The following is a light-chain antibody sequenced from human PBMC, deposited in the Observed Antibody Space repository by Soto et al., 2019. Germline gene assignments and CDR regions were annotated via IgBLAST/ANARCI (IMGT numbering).Light chain of an antibody. CDR1: QTTSTW. V-gene: IGKV1-5*03. Sequence: DIQMTQSPSTLSGSVGDRVTSTCRASQTTSTWLAWYQQKPGKAPKLLIYKASTLKSGVPSRFSGSGSGTEFTLTISSLQPDDFATYYCQHYNSYSEAFGQGTKV. CDR2: KAS. CDR3: QHYNSYSEA. J-gene: IGKJ1*01.